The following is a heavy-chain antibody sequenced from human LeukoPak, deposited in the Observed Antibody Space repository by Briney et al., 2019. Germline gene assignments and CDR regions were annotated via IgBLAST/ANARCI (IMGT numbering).Heavy chain of an antibody. CDR3: ARVSSTDYYNNRGWFDP. D-gene: IGHD3-22*01. CDR1: GGSISSSSYY. Sequence: SETLSLTCTVSGGSISSSSYYWGWIRQPPGKGLEWIGSIYYSGSTYYNPSLKSRVTISVDTSKNQFSLKLNSVTAADTAVYYCARVSSTDYYNNRGWFDPWGQGTLVTVSS. V-gene: IGHV4-39*07. CDR2: IYYSGST. J-gene: IGHJ5*02.